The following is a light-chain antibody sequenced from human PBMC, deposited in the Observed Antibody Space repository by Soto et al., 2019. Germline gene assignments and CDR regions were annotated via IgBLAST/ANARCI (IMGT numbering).Light chain of an antibody. CDR2: TAS. J-gene: IGKJ1*01. V-gene: IGKV1-5*03. Sequence: DIQVTQSPSTLSASVGDRVTITCRASQTISSWLAWYQQKPGKAPKLLIYTASTLKSGVPSRFSGSGSGTEFTLTISSLQPDDFATYYCQHYNSYSEAFGQGTKVDIK. CDR1: QTISSW. CDR3: QHYNSYSEA.